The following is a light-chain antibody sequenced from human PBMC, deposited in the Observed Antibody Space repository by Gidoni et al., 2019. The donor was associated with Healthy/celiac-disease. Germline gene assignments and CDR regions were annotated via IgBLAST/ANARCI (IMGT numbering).Light chain of an antibody. V-gene: IGKV1-27*01. CDR2: DAS. Sequence: DIQMTQSPSSLSASVGDRVTITCRSSQSISNYLAWYQQKPGKVPKLLIYDASTLQTGVPSRFSGSGSGTDFTLTISSLQPEDFATYYCQQYNSDPWTFGQGTKVEIK. J-gene: IGKJ1*01. CDR3: QQYNSDPWT. CDR1: QSISNY.